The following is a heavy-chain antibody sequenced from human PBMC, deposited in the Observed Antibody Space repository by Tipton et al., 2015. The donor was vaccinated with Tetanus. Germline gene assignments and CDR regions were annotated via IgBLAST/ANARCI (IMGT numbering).Heavy chain of an antibody. J-gene: IGHJ4*02. V-gene: IGHV3-11*04. CDR2: ISSSGSTI. CDR3: AVARGGRIAARPPRSQFFVY. D-gene: IGHD6-6*01. Sequence: SLRLSCAASGFTFSDYCMSWIRQAPGKGLEWVSYISSSGSTIYYADSVKGRFTISGDNAKNSLYLQMNSLRAEDTAVYYCAVARGGRIAARPPRSQFFVYWGQGTLVTVSS. CDR1: GFTFSDYC.